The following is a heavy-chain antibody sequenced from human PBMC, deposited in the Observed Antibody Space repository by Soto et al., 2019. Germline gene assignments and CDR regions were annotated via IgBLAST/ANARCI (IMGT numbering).Heavy chain of an antibody. Sequence: PSETLSLTCTVSGGSISSSSYYWGWIRQPSGKGLEWIGSIYYSGSTYYNPSLKSRVTISVDTSKNQFSLKLSSVTAADTAVYYCARGDFIVGAIHYYYGMDVWGQGTTVTVSS. CDR2: IYYSGST. J-gene: IGHJ6*02. CDR3: ARGDFIVGAIHYYYGMDV. CDR1: GGSISSSSYY. D-gene: IGHD1-26*01. V-gene: IGHV4-39*01.